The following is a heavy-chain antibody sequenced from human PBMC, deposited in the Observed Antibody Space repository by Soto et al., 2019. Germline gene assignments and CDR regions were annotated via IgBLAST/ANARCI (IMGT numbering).Heavy chain of an antibody. J-gene: IGHJ5*02. V-gene: IGHV1-69*13. CDR1: GGTFSSYD. CDR3: ARCGLPGSWFAP. Sequence: SVKVSCMASGGTFSSYDISWVRQAPGQGLEWMGGIIPIFGTSNYAQKFQRRVTITADDSTSTAYMELSSLSTDVTYWYYGARCGLPGSWFAPWGQGTLVTVSS. CDR2: IIPIFGTS. D-gene: IGHD7-27*01.